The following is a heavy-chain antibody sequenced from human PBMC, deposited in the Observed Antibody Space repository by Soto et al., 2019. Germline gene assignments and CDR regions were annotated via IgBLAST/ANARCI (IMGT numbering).Heavy chain of an antibody. CDR1: GYNFGGYW. D-gene: IGHD1-7*01. CDR2: IFPGDSDT. J-gene: IGHJ4*02. Sequence: GESLKISCKASGYNFGGYWIGWVRQMPGKGLEWMGIIFPGDSDTRYSPSFQGQVTISADKSISTVYLQWRSLKASDTAIYFCARGGFIGTSPDYWGQGTRVTVSS. CDR3: ARGGFIGTSPDY. V-gene: IGHV5-51*01.